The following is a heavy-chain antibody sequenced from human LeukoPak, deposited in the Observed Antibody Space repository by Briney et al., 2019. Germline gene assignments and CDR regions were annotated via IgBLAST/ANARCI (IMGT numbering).Heavy chain of an antibody. J-gene: IGHJ4*02. D-gene: IGHD1-1*01. CDR2: INPEETTI. V-gene: IGHV3-74*01. CDR3: VRGGLEPFDY. CDR1: GVVFSIYW. Sequence: RGCLRLSCAASGVVFSIYWMHWVRQAPGKGLVWVSRINPEETTINYADSVKGRFTISRDNATNTLYLQMDSLRVEDVGIYYCVRGGLEPFDYWGQGTLVSVSS.